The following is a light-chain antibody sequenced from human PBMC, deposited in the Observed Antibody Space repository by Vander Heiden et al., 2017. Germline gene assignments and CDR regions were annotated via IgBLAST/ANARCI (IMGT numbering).Light chain of an antibody. V-gene: IGKV3-11*01. CDR1: QSVSSY. Sequence: EIVLTQSPATLSLSPGERAPLSCRASQSVSSYLAWYQQKPGQAPRLLIYEASNRATGIPAKLSGSGSGTDFTLTISSLEPEDFAVYYCQQRSNWPTFGQGTRLEIK. CDR2: EAS. CDR3: QQRSNWPT. J-gene: IGKJ5*01.